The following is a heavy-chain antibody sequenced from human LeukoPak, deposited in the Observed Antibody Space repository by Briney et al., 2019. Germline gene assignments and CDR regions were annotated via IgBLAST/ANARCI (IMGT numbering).Heavy chain of an antibody. CDR3: ASKDRGSGSYYKKQKYYFDY. Sequence: GGSLRLSCAASGFTFSDYYMSWIRQAPGKGLEWVSYISSSGSTIYYADSVKGRFTISRDNAKNSLYLQMNSLGAEDTAVYYCASKDRGSGSYYKKQKYYFDYWGQGTLVTVSS. CDR2: ISSSGSTI. D-gene: IGHD3-10*01. CDR1: GFTFSDYY. J-gene: IGHJ4*02. V-gene: IGHV3-11*01.